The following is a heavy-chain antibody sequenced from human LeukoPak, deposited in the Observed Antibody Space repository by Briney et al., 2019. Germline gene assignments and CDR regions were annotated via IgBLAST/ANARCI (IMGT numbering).Heavy chain of an antibody. D-gene: IGHD1-14*01. CDR1: GFPFSRYW. J-gene: IGHJ4*02. CDR3: ARDSFETDIDY. Sequence: GGSLRPSCAASGFPFSRYWMSWVRQAPGKGLEWVANIKEDGSEKYYVESMKGRFTISRDNVKNSLYLQINSLRAEDTAVYYCARDSFETDIDYWGQGTLVTVSS. CDR2: IKEDGSEK. V-gene: IGHV3-7*01.